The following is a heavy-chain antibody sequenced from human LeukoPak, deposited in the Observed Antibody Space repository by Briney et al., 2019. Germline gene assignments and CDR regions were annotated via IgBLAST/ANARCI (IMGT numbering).Heavy chain of an antibody. V-gene: IGHV1-18*01. D-gene: IGHD1-26*01. Sequence: ASVKVSCKAPGYTFTSYGISWVRQAPGQGLEWMGWISAYNGNTNYAQKLQGRVTMTTDTSTSTAYMELRSLRSDDTAVYYCARAPPDISGSYFYLYWGQGTLVTVSS. CDR1: GYTFTSYG. CDR2: ISAYNGNT. J-gene: IGHJ4*02. CDR3: ARAPPDISGSYFYLY.